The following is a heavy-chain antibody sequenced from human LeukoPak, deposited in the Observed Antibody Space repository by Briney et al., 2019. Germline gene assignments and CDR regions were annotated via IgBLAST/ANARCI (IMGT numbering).Heavy chain of an antibody. CDR1: GFAFSSYE. CDR2: ISGSGGST. J-gene: IGHJ4*02. Sequence: PGGSLRLSCAASGFAFSSYEMNWVRQAPGKGLEWVSAISGSGGSTYYADSVKGRFTISRDNSKNTLYLQMNSLRAEDTAVYYCAKGGQWLGQPDYWGQGTLVTVSS. V-gene: IGHV3-23*01. D-gene: IGHD6-19*01. CDR3: AKGGQWLGQPDY.